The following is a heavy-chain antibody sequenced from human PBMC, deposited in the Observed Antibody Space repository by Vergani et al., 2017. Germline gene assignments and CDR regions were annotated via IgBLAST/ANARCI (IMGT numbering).Heavy chain of an antibody. CDR3: AKDASRCSGIDF. V-gene: IGHV3-30*18. J-gene: IGHJ4*02. CDR2: ISYDGRNK. D-gene: IGHD3-10*02. Sequence: QVQLVESGGGVVQPGRSLRLSCAASGFTFSSYGMHWVRQAPGKGLEWVAVISYDGRNKYYADSVKGRFTISRDNSKNTLYLQMNSLRAEDTAVYYCAKDASRCSGIDFWGQGTLVTVSS. CDR1: GFTFSSYG.